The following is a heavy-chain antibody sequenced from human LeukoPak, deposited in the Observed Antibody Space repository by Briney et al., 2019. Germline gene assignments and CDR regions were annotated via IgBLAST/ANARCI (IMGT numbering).Heavy chain of an antibody. CDR3: ASTIFGVVIISAFDI. J-gene: IGHJ3*02. D-gene: IGHD3-3*01. CDR1: GGSISSYY. Sequence: SETLSLTCTVSGGSISSYYWGWIRQPPGKGLDWIGSIYYSGSTYYNPSLKSRVTISVDTSKNQFSLKLSSVTAADTAVYYCASTIFGVVIISAFDIWGQGTMVTVSS. V-gene: IGHV4-39*01. CDR2: IYYSGST.